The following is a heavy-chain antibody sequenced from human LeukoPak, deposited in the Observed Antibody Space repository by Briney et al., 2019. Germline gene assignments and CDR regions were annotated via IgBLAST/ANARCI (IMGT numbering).Heavy chain of an antibody. CDR2: INPNTGGT. CDR3: ARSHMVRGVTPSSY. Sequence: ASVKVSCKASGYTFTDYYMHWVRQAPGQGLEWMGWINPNTGGTNYAQKFQGRVTMTRDTSISTAYMELSRLRSDDTAVYYCARSHMVRGVTPSSYWGQGTLVTVSS. D-gene: IGHD3-10*01. J-gene: IGHJ4*02. V-gene: IGHV1-2*02. CDR1: GYTFTDYY.